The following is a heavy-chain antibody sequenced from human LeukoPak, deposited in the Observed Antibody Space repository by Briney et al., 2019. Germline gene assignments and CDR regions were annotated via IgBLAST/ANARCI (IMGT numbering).Heavy chain of an antibody. CDR2: INSDGSEK. J-gene: IGHJ4*02. CDR3: AKDRGNQLLPYDY. D-gene: IGHD2-2*01. CDR1: GFPFTSHW. Sequence: GGSLRLSCAASGFPFTSHWLSWFRQSPGRGLEWVAHINSDGSEKNYVDSVKGRFTISRDNARNSQFLQMNSLRAEDTAVYYCAKDRGNQLLPYDYWGQGTLVTVSS. V-gene: IGHV3-7*01.